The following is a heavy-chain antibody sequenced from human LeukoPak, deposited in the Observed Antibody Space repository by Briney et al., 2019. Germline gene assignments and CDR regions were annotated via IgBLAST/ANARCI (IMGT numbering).Heavy chain of an antibody. CDR1: GYTLTELS. V-gene: IGHV1-24*01. D-gene: IGHD3-10*01. CDR2: FDPEDGET. CDR3: AAPPYGSGSYDY. Sequence: ASVKVSCKVSGYTLTELSMHWVRQAPGKGLEWMGGFDPEDGETIYAQKFQGRVTMTEDTSTDTAYMELSSLRSEDTAVYYCAAPPYGSGSYDYWGQGTLVTVSS. J-gene: IGHJ4*02.